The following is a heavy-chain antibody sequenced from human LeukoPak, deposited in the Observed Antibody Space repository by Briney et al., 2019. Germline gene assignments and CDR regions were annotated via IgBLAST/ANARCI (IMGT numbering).Heavy chain of an antibody. CDR3: ARDRFPRSGYYDY. Sequence: GGSQRLSCAASGFTFSSYEMNWVRQAPGKGLEWVSYISSSGSTIYYADSVKGRFTISRDNAKNSLYLQMNSLRAEDTAVYYCARDRFPRSGYYDYWGQGTLVTVSS. CDR1: GFTFSSYE. J-gene: IGHJ4*02. V-gene: IGHV3-48*03. D-gene: IGHD3-22*01. CDR2: ISSSGSTI.